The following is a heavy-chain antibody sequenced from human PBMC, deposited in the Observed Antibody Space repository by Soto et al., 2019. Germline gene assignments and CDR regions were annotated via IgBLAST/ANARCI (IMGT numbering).Heavy chain of an antibody. CDR3: ARLGRYCSGGSCYFVSTFFDY. CDR1: GGSISSSSYY. D-gene: IGHD2-15*01. V-gene: IGHV4-39*01. J-gene: IGHJ4*02. CDR2: IYYSGST. Sequence: QLQLQESGPGLVKPSETLSLTCTVSGGSISSSSYYWGWIRQPPGKGLEGIGSIYYSGSTYYNPYLKCRVTRPVDTSENRFTLELGSVHAADAAVYYCARLGRYCSGGSCYFVSTFFDYWGQGPLVTVSS.